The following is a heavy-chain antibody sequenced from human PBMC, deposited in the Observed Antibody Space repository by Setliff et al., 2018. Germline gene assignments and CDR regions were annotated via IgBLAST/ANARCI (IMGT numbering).Heavy chain of an antibody. CDR3: AKPTTVTTTHYYYYMDV. Sequence: GGSLRLSCAASGFTFNTYWMTWVRQAPGKGLEWVANIKQDGSEKYYVDSVKGRFTISRDNVKNSLYLQMSSLRAEDTAVYYCAKPTTVTTTHYYYYMDVWGRGTTVTVSS. J-gene: IGHJ6*03. CDR1: GFTFNTYW. D-gene: IGHD4-4*01. V-gene: IGHV3-7*03. CDR2: IKQDGSEK.